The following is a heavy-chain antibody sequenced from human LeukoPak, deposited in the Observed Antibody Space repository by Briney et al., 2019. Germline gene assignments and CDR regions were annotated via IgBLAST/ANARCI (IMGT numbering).Heavy chain of an antibody. V-gene: IGHV3-7*01. D-gene: IGHD6-13*01. CDR1: GFTFSSYW. Sequence: GGSLRLSCAASGFTFSSYWMSWVRQAPGKGLEWVANIKQDGSEKYYVDSVKGRFTISRDNAKNSLYLQMNSLRAEDTAVYYCARDMRIAAAGHLYYFDYWGQGTLVTVSS. CDR2: IKQDGSEK. J-gene: IGHJ4*02. CDR3: ARDMRIAAAGHLYYFDY.